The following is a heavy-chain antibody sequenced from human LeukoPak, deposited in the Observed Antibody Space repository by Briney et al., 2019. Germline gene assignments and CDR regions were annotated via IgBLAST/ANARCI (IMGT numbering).Heavy chain of an antibody. D-gene: IGHD3-10*01. Sequence: GGSLRLSCAASGFPVSSNYMSWVRQAPGKGLEWVSVIHSGGSTNYADSVKGRFTISRDASKNTLYLQMNSVRAEDTAVYYCARERVYYGSGGGLMDAYLFYYYGMDVWGQGTTVTVSS. V-gene: IGHV3-53*01. J-gene: IGHJ6*02. CDR1: GFPVSSNY. CDR2: IHSGGST. CDR3: ARERVYYGSGGGLMDAYLFYYYGMDV.